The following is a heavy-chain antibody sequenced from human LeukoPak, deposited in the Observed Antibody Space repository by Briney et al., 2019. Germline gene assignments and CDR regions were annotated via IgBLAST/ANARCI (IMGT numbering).Heavy chain of an antibody. CDR2: LYYGVNT. Sequence: SETLSLTCTVSGDSVKTTNFYWVWIRQAPGKGLEWIGSLYYGVNTYYKPSLKSRVTISVDTSLNQFSLILTSVNAPDTGVNDCARLRVQQLASSYYMDVWGKGTTVTVSS. J-gene: IGHJ6*03. D-gene: IGHD6-13*01. V-gene: IGHV4-39*01. CDR1: GDSVKTTNFY. CDR3: ARLRVQQLASSYYMDV.